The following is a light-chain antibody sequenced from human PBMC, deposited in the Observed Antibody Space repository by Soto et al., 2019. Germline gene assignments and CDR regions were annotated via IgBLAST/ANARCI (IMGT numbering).Light chain of an antibody. CDR2: DAS. J-gene: IGKJ1*01. V-gene: IGKV1-5*01. CDR1: QSISSW. Sequence: DIQMTQSPSTLSASVGDRVTITCRASQSISSWLAWYQQKPGKAPKLLIYDASSLESGVPSRFTGSGSRPEFTLTISTLQPNDFATYDCQQYNTYSAGTFGQGTKVEI. CDR3: QQYNTYSAGT.